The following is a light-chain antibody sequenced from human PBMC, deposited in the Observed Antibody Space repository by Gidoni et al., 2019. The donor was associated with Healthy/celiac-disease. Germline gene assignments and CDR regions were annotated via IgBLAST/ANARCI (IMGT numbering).Light chain of an antibody. J-gene: IGKJ4*01. Sequence: DIVLTQSPATLSLSPGERATLSCRASQSVSSYLAWYQQKPGQAPRLLIYDASNRATGTPARFSGSGSGTDFTLTISSLEPEDFAVYYCQQRSNWPLTFGGGTKVEI. CDR3: QQRSNWPLT. V-gene: IGKV3-11*01. CDR1: QSVSSY. CDR2: DAS.